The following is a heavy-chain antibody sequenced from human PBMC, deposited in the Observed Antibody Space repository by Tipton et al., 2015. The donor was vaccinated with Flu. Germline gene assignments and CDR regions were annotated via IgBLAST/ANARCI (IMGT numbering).Heavy chain of an antibody. CDR1: GGSISSHY. V-gene: IGHV4-59*11. CDR3: ARGGGRPSY. D-gene: IGHD6-6*01. Sequence: TLSLTCTVSGGSISSHYWGWIRQPPGKGLEWIGYIYFTGSTNYNPSLKSRVAISVDMSKNQSSLKLTSVTAADTAVYYCARGGGRPSYWGQGTLVTVSS. CDR2: IYFTGST. J-gene: IGHJ4*02.